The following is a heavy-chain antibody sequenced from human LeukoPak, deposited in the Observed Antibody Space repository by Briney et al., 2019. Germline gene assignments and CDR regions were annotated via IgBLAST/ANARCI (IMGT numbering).Heavy chain of an antibody. J-gene: IGHJ1*01. V-gene: IGHV4-59*08. CDR2: IYYSGST. D-gene: IGHD2-2*01. Sequence: SGTLSLTCTVSGYSISSTYYWNWIRQPPGKGLEWIGYIYYSGSTSYNPSLKSRVTISVDTSKNQFSLKLTSVSAADTAVYYCARHPASKREYFQHWGQGTLVTVSS. CDR3: ARHPASKREYFQH. CDR1: GYSISSTYY.